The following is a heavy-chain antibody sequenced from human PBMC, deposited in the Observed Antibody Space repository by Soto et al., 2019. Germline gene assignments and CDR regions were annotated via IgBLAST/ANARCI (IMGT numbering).Heavy chain of an antibody. CDR3: ARQSSEILTYGMDV. V-gene: IGHV3-33*01. CDR1: GFTFVTYG. J-gene: IGHJ6*01. CDR2: MRNDASNV. D-gene: IGHD3-9*01. Sequence: QVQLVGSGGGVIQPGRSLRLSGAASGFTFVTYGMHWVRQAPGKGLGWVAVMRNDASNVHYGDSVEGRFTISRDNSKNTVSLQMQSLRDEDTGVYYCARQSSEILTYGMDVW.